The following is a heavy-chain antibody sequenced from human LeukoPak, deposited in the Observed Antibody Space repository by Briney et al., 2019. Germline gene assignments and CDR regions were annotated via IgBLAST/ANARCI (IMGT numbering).Heavy chain of an antibody. CDR3: ARRFDL. CDR2: ISSSGNTI. V-gene: IGHV3-48*03. CDR1: GFTFSSYD. J-gene: IGHJ3*01. Sequence: GGSLRLSCVAYGFTFSSYDMNWVRPAPGKGLGWVSYISSSGNTINYADSVKGRFTISRDNAKNSPYLQMNSLRDEDTALYYCARRFDLWGQGTKITVSS.